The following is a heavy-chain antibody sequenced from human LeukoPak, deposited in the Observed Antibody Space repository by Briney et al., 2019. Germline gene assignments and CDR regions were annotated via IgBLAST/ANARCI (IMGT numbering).Heavy chain of an antibody. J-gene: IGHJ4*02. CDR1: GFSLTTSGVG. CDR3: AHRRGGYNWNHGDFDY. D-gene: IGHD1-14*01. V-gene: IGHV2-5*02. CDR2: IYWDNDK. Sequence: PGPTLVNPTQTLTLTCTFSGFSLTTSGVGVGWIRQPPGKAPEWLALIYWDNDKRYSPSLKTRLTITKDTSKNLVVFIMTDMDPVDTATYFCAHRRGGYNWNHGDFDYWGQGTLVTVSS.